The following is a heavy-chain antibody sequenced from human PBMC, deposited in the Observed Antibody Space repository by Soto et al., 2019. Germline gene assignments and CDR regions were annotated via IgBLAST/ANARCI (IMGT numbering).Heavy chain of an antibody. CDR3: TRPRASYSSSWSGYYFDY. D-gene: IGHD6-13*01. V-gene: IGHV3-73*01. Sequence: GGSLRLSCAASGFTFSGSAMHWVRQASGKGLEWVGRIRSKANSYATAYAASVKGRFTISRDDSKNTAYLQMNSLKTEDTAVYSCTRPRASYSSSWSGYYFDYWGQGTLVTVSS. CDR2: IRSKANSYAT. CDR1: GFTFSGSA. J-gene: IGHJ4*02.